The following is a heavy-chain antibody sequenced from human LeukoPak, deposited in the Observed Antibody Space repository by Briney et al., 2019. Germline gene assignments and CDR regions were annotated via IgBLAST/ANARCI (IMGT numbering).Heavy chain of an antibody. CDR1: GGSISSGDYY. Sequence: SETLSLTCTVSGGSISSGDYYWSWIRQPPGKGLEWIGYIYYSGSTYYNPSLKSRVTISVGTSKNQFSLKLSSVTAADTAVYYCAREGRELLSNDDYWGQGTLVTVSS. D-gene: IGHD3-10*01. V-gene: IGHV4-30-4*01. J-gene: IGHJ4*02. CDR2: IYYSGST. CDR3: AREGRELLSNDDY.